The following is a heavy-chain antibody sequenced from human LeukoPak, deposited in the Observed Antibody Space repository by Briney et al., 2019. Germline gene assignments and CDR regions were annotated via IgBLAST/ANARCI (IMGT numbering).Heavy chain of an antibody. CDR2: ISSSSSTI. D-gene: IGHD2-8*01. V-gene: IGHV3-48*04. CDR3: AREETKDFDY. J-gene: IGHJ4*02. CDR1: GFTFSSYA. Sequence: GGSLRLSCAASGFTFSSYAMHWVRQAPGKGLEWVSYISSSSSTIYYADSVKGRFTISRDNAKNSLYLQMNSLRAEDTAVYYCAREETKDFDYWGQGTLVTVSS.